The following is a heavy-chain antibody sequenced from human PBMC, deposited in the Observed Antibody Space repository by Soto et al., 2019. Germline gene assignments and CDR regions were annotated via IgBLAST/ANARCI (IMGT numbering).Heavy chain of an antibody. D-gene: IGHD3-22*01. CDR2: ISGSGGST. V-gene: IGHV3-23*01. CDR1: GFTFSSYA. CDR3: AKERSSGYFSGSANFDY. J-gene: IGHJ4*02. Sequence: SCAASGFTFSSYAMSWVRQAPGKGLEWVSAISGSGGSTYYADSVKGRFTISRDNSKNTLYLQMNSLRAEDTAVYYCAKERSSGYFSGSANFDYWGQGTLVTVSS.